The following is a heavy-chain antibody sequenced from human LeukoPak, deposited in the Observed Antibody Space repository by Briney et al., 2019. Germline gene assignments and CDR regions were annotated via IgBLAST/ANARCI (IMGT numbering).Heavy chain of an antibody. V-gene: IGHV3-15*07. J-gene: IGHJ4*02. CDR2: IKSKTDGGTT. D-gene: IGHD6-19*01. CDR1: GFTFSSYA. Sequence: GGSLRLSCAASGFTFSSYAMHWVRRAPGKGLEWVGRIKSKTDGGTTDYAAPVKGRFTISRDDSKNTLYLQMNSLKTEDTAVYYCTTDAAWLVRYWGQGTLVTVSS. CDR3: TTDAAWLVRY.